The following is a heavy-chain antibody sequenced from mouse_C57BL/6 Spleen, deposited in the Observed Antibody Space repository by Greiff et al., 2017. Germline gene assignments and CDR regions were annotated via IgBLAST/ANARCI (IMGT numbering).Heavy chain of an antibody. D-gene: IGHD1-2*01. CDR2: IHPNSGST. CDR3: ARGMHDLLTAGWYFDV. Sequence: QVQLQQPGAELVKPGASVKLSCKASGYTFTSYWMHWVKQRPGQGLEWIGMIHPNSGSTNYNEKFKSKATLTVDKSSSTAYMQLSSLTSEDSAVYYCARGMHDLLTAGWYFDVWGTGTTVTVSS. V-gene: IGHV1-64*01. CDR1: GYTFTSYW. J-gene: IGHJ1*03.